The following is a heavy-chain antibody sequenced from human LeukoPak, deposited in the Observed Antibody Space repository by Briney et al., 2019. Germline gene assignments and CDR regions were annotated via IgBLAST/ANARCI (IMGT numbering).Heavy chain of an antibody. Sequence: PSETLSLTRTVSGGSFSGYLWSWLRQPPCKGLEWIGYIPYSGSTKYNPPLKSRVTISLDTSKNQLSLKLSSVTAADTAVYYCARCHGLYWGQGTLVTVSS. CDR3: ARCHGLY. CDR2: IPYSGST. CDR1: GGSFSGYL. V-gene: IGHV4-59*01. J-gene: IGHJ4*02.